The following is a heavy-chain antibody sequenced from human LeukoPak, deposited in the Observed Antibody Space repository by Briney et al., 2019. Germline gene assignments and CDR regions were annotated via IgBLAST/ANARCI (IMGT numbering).Heavy chain of an antibody. CDR1: GGSFSCYY. Sequence: SETLSLTCAVYGGSFSCYYWSWIRQPPGKGLEWIGKINHSGTTNYNPSLKSRVNISVDTSKKQLSLKLSSVTDADTVVYYCARGPAYYYDSSGYSLWGQGTLVTVSS. V-gene: IGHV4-34*01. D-gene: IGHD3-22*01. J-gene: IGHJ4*02. CDR2: INHSGTT. CDR3: ARGPAYYYDSSGYSL.